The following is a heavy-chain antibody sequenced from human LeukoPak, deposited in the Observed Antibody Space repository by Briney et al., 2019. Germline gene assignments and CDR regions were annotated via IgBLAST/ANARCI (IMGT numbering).Heavy chain of an antibody. CDR3: ARLLAARPDSDH. CDR1: GDSIVRGGYY. D-gene: IGHD6-6*01. J-gene: IGHJ4*02. Sequence: SESLSLTCIVSGDSIVRGGYYWSWIRQFPWKGLQWFVYIHESADNYCNPSLRSRVITSLDMSKNQFSLKLTSVTAADTAVYYCARLLAARPDSDHWGQGALVTVSS. V-gene: IGHV4-31*03. CDR2: IHESADN.